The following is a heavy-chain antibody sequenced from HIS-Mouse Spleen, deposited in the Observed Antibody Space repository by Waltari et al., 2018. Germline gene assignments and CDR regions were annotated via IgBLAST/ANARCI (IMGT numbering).Heavy chain of an antibody. J-gene: IGHJ3*02. D-gene: IGHD7-27*01. V-gene: IGHV3-21*01. Sequence: EVQLVQSGGGLVKPGGSLGLSCAASGFTFLSYSMNWVRQAPGKGLEWVSSISSSSSYIYYADSVKGRFTISRDNAKNSLYLQMNSLRAEDTAVYYCARRLLTGDAFDIWGQGTMVTVSS. CDR1: GFTFLSYS. CDR3: ARRLLTGDAFDI. CDR2: ISSSSSYI.